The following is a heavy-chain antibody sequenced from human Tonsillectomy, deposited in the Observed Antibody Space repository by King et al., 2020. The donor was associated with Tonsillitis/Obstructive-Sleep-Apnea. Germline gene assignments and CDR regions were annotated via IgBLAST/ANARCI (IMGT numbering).Heavy chain of an antibody. D-gene: IGHD2-8*01. Sequence: VQLQESGPGLVKPSETLSLTCTVSGGSISNYYWRWIRQPPGKGLEWIGYIYYSGSHNYNPPLKSRVTISVDTSKNQFSLKLSSVTAADTAVYYCARVGSMGYATDHWVFDYWGQGTLVTVSS. CDR3: ARVGSMGYATDHWVFDY. J-gene: IGHJ4*02. CDR2: IYYSGSH. CDR1: GGSISNYY. V-gene: IGHV4-59*01.